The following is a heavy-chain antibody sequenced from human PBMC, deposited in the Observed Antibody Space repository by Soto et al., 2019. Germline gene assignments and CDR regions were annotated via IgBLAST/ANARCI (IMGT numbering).Heavy chain of an antibody. CDR2: IDWDDDK. D-gene: IGHD6-13*01. CDR1: GFSLSTSGMC. CDR3: ARILGESPLYSSIWYPYYYGMDV. J-gene: IGHJ6*02. Sequence: SGPTLVNPTQTLTLTCTFSGFSLSTSGMCVSWIRQPPGKALEWLALIDWDDDKYYSTSLKTRLTISKDTSNNQVILTMTNMDPVDTATYYCARILGESPLYSSIWYPYYYGMDVWGQGTTVTVSS. V-gene: IGHV2-70*01.